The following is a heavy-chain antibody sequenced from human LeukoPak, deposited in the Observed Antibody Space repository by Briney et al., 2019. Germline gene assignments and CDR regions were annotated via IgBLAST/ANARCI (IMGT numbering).Heavy chain of an antibody. D-gene: IGHD6-19*01. V-gene: IGHV4-39*07. CDR3: ARAGGSGWIVY. CDR1: GGSISSDTYY. CDR2: GST. J-gene: IGHJ4*02. Sequence: SETLSLTCTVSGGSISSDTYYWGWIRQPPGKGLEWIGSGSTYYNPSLKSRVTISVDTSKNLFSLKLTSVTAADTAVYYCARAGGSGWIVYWGQGTLVTVSS.